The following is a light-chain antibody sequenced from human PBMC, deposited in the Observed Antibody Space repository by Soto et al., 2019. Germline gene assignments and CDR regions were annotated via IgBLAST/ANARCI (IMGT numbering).Light chain of an antibody. Sequence: EIVLTQSPATLSVSLGHSATLSCRASQSVSLSLAWYQMRPGQPPRLLIYGASNRASGIPDRFSGSGSGTEFTLTISRLQSEDFAVYYCQKYNNWPTWTFGQGTKVDIK. J-gene: IGKJ1*01. CDR3: QKYNNWPTWT. CDR1: QSVSLS. CDR2: GAS. V-gene: IGKV3-15*01.